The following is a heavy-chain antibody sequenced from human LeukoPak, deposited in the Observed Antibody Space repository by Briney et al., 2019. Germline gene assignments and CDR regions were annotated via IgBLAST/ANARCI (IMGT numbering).Heavy chain of an antibody. CDR2: ISGSGGST. Sequence: GGSLRLSCAASGFTFSSYAMSWVRQAPGKGLEWVSAISGSGGSTYYADSVKGRFTISRDNSKNTLYLQMNSLRAEDTAVYYCAKYKQRLVRTTYFDYWGQGSLVTVYS. CDR3: AKYKQRLVRTTYFDY. J-gene: IGHJ4*02. D-gene: IGHD6-13*01. V-gene: IGHV3-23*01. CDR1: GFTFSSYA.